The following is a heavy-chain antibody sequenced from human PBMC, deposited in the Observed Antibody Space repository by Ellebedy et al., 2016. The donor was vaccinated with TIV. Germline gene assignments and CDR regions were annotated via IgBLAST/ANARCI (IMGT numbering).Heavy chain of an antibody. J-gene: IGHJ6*03. V-gene: IGHV3-7*01. CDR1: GFTFSSYW. Sequence: GESLKISXAASGFTFSSYWMSWVRQAPGKGLEWVANIKQDGSEKYYVDSVKGRLTISRDNAKKSLYLQMNSLRAEDTALYYCARVREYYGSGSPVPLYYMDVWGKGTTVTVSS. D-gene: IGHD3-10*01. CDR3: ARVREYYGSGSPVPLYYMDV. CDR2: IKQDGSEK.